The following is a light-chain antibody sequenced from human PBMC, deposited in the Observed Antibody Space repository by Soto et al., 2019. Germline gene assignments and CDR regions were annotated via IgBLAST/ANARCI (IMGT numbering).Light chain of an antibody. J-gene: IGLJ1*01. V-gene: IGLV2-14*03. CDR1: SGDVGGYKY. CDR3: SSYTSSVNYV. CDR2: DVS. Sequence: QSVLTQPASVSGSPGQSITISCTGTSGDVGGYKYVSWYQQHPGKAPKLMIYDVSNRPSGVSNRFSGYKSGNTASLTISGVQAEDEADYYCSSYTSSVNYVFGTGTRSPS.